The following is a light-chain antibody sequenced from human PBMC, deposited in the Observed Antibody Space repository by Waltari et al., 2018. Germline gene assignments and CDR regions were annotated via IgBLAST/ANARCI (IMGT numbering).Light chain of an antibody. V-gene: IGLV1-40*01. CDR3: HSYDSSLSGSL. Sequence: QSGLTQPPPVSGAPGPRVTLPCTGSRSNIGADYDVHRYQRLPGTAPKLLISGNSKRPSGVPDRFSGSNSGTSASLAITGLQPEDEADDYCHSYDSSLSGSLFGGGTKLTVL. CDR2: GNS. CDR1: RSNIGADYD. J-gene: IGLJ2*01.